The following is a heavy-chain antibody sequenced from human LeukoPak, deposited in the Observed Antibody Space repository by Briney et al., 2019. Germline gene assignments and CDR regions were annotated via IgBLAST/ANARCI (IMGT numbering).Heavy chain of an antibody. CDR2: IYHSGST. Sequence: SETLSLTCAVSGGSISSGNWWSWVRQPPGKGLEWIGEIYHSGSTNYNPSLKSRVTISVDKSKNQFSLKLSSVTAADTAVYYCARVVYYDILTGYYTFDYWGQGTLVTVSS. CDR1: GGSISSGNW. V-gene: IGHV4-4*02. D-gene: IGHD3-9*01. CDR3: ARVVYYDILTGYYTFDY. J-gene: IGHJ4*02.